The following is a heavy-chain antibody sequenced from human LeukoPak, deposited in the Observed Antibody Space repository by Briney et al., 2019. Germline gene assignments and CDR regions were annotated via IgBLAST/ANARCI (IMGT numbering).Heavy chain of an antibody. D-gene: IGHD6-19*01. CDR1: GGSIRSGYYY. CDR2: IYYSGST. V-gene: IGHV4-30-4*01. Sequence: SQTLSLTCTVCGGSIRSGYYYWSWIRQPPGKGLEWTGYIYYSGSTYYNPSLKSRITISVDTSKNQFSLKLSSVTAADTAVYYCARMHASGRYDDYSGHGTLVTVSS. CDR3: ARMHASGRYDDY. J-gene: IGHJ4*01.